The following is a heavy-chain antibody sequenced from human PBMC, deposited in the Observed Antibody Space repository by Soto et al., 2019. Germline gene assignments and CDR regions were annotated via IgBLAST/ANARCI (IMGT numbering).Heavy chain of an antibody. CDR1: GGSISSSSYY. D-gene: IGHD1-1*01. J-gene: IGHJ5*02. Sequence: SETLSLTCTVSGGSISSSSYYWGWIRQPPGKGLEWIGSIFYSENTYYNPSLKSRVTISVDTSSKHFSLKLRSVTAADTAVYYCARQERYGNWCDRWGKGNMVIVSS. V-gene: IGHV4-39*01. CDR3: ARQERYGNWCDR. CDR2: IFYSENT.